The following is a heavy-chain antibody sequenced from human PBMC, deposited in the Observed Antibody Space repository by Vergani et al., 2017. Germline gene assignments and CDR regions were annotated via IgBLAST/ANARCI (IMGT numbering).Heavy chain of an antibody. CDR3: VRDSWRSDLRGVYWFDT. Sequence: QEQLQESGPGLVRPSQTLSLTCTLSGGAISNPDYYWSWVRQTPGKGLEWIGNIYYSGSFSYNPTVRSRLAISVDTSKNQFSLKLNSVTAADTAVYYCVRDSWRSDLRGVYWFDTWGQGTLVSVSS. CDR2: IYYSGSF. J-gene: IGHJ5*02. V-gene: IGHV4-30-4*08. D-gene: IGHD3-10*01. CDR1: GGAISNPDYY.